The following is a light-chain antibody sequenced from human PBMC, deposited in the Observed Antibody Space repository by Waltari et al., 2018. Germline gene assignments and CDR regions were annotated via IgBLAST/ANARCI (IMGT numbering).Light chain of an antibody. V-gene: IGLV2-14*01. CDR1: SSDLGFYNY. J-gene: IGLJ3*02. CDR2: DVS. CDR3: NSYAGSSSWV. Sequence: QSALTQPASVSGSPGQSITIPCTGTSSDLGFYNYISWYQQHPGKAPKLMIYDVSERPSGVSNRFSGSKSGNTASLTISGLQAEDEADYYCNSYAGSSSWVFGGGTKLTVL.